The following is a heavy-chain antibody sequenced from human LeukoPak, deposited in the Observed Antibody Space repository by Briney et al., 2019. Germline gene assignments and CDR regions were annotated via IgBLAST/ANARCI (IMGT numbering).Heavy chain of an antibody. CDR2: ISGSDGST. D-gene: IGHD2-8*01. CDR3: AKDRCSNGVGCYYYYMDV. J-gene: IGHJ6*03. V-gene: IGHV3-23*01. Sequence: GGTLRLSCAASGFTFSIYGMSWVRQAPGKGLEWVSAISGSDGSTYYADSVKGRFTISRDNSKNTLYLQMNSLRAEDTAIYYCAKDRCSNGVGCYYYYMDVWGKGTTVTISS. CDR1: GFTFSIYG.